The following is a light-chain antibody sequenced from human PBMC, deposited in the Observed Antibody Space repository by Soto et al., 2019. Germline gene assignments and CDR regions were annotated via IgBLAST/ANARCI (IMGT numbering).Light chain of an antibody. CDR3: QHYGQLPIT. CDR1: QDSSKY. CDR2: DVV. J-gene: IGKJ4*01. Sequence: DIQMTQSASSLPASVGDTVTISCQASQDSSKYLNWFQQKPGKAPKLLIYDVVNVETGVPSRFSGRGSGTDFTLIISSLQPEDFVTYNCQHYGQLPITFGGGTKVDI. V-gene: IGKV1-33*01.